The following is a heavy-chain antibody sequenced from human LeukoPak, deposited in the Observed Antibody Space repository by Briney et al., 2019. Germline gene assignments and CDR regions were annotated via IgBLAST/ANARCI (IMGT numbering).Heavy chain of an antibody. J-gene: IGHJ5*02. CDR3: ARHVGFITMVRGVINNNWFDP. Sequence: SETLSLTCTVSGVSISTYYWSWIRQPPGKGPEWIGYIYSSGTTNYNPSLKSRVTIPIDTSKKQFSLKLSSVTAADTAVYYCARHVGFITMVRGVINNNWFDPWGQGTLVTVSS. CDR1: GVSISTYY. V-gene: IGHV4-59*08. D-gene: IGHD3-10*01. CDR2: IYSSGTT.